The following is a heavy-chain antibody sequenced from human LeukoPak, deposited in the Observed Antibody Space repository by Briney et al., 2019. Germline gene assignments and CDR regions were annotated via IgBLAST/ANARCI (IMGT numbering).Heavy chain of an antibody. D-gene: IGHD6-6*01. J-gene: IGHJ6*03. CDR1: GGSISSSSYY. CDR2: IYYSGST. Sequence: SETLSLTCTVSGGSISSSSYYWGWIRQPPGKGLEWIGSIYYSGSTYYNPSLKSRVTISVDTSKNQFSLKLSSVTAADTAVYYCARGPAARPPYYYYYMDVWGKGTTVTVSS. CDR3: ARGPAARPPYYYYYMDV. V-gene: IGHV4-39*07.